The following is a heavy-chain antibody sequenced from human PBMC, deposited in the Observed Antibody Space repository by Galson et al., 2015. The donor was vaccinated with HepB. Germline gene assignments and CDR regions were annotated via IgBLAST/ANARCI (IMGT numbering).Heavy chain of an antibody. CDR2: IYPGDSDP. V-gene: IGHV5-51*01. Sequence: QSGAEVKKPGESLKISCKASGYSFTGYWIGWVRQMPGKGLEWMGIIYPGDSDPRYSPSFEGQVTISADKSVTTAYLHWSSLKASDTATYFCARADYTDYYPYHHWGQGTLVTVSS. CDR1: GYSFTGYW. D-gene: IGHD4-11*01. J-gene: IGHJ1*01. CDR3: ARADYTDYYPYHH.